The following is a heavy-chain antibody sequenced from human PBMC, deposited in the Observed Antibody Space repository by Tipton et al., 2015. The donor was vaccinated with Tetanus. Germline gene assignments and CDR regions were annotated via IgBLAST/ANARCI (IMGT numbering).Heavy chain of an antibody. Sequence: QSGAEVKKPGASVKVSCTASGYTFTGYYMHWVRQAPGQGLEWMGWINPNNGGTYFAQKFQGRVTLTTVTSISTAYMELSRLRSDDTAIYFCARTGLYLSSGGFDIWGQGTMVTVSS. CDR1: GYTFTGYY. V-gene: IGHV1-2*02. D-gene: IGHD2-8*02. CDR3: ARTGLYLSSGGFDI. CDR2: INPNNGGT. J-gene: IGHJ3*02.